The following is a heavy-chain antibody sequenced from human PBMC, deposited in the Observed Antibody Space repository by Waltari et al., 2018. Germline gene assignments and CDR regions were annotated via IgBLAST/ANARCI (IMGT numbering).Heavy chain of an antibody. CDR3: AKGPDSSHYFSNWLDP. V-gene: IGHV3-30*02. CDR2: IEYDGYNK. D-gene: IGHD3-22*01. CDR1: GFNFNHHG. Sequence: QAQLVESGGGVVQPGGSLRISCAASGFNFNHHGMHWVRQAPGKGPEWVAFIEYDGYNKHYADSVKGRFTISRDNSKNTLYLQLSGLSREDTAVYSCAKGPDSSHYFSNWLDPWGQGTLVTVSS. J-gene: IGHJ5*02.